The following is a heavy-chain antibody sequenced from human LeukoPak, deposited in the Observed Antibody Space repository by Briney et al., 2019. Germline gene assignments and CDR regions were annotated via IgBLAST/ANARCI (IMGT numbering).Heavy chain of an antibody. Sequence: SETLTLTCTASGGSFSSDISYWIWLPQPPGVELEWVAYISDSGGPDYNPALRRRVNISLDTSKNQYSLSRTSGTAADTAVYYCARVLAAGTGPDYGGEGTLVTVPA. CDR2: ISDSGGP. CDR3: ARVLAAGTGPDY. J-gene: IGHJ4*02. V-gene: IGHV4-61*01. D-gene: IGHD6-13*01. CDR1: GGSFSSDISY.